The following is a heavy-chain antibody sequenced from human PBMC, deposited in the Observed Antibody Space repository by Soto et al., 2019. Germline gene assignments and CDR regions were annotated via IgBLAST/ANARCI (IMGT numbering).Heavy chain of an antibody. CDR1: GDSVSSNSAA. CDR2: TYYRSKWYN. Sequence: SQTLSLTCAISGDSVSSNSAAWNWIRQSPSRGLEWLGRTYYRSKWYNDYAVSVKSRITINPDTSKNQFSLKLSSVTAADTAVYYCARGDILTGYWSFYGMDVWGQGTTVTVSS. D-gene: IGHD3-9*01. V-gene: IGHV6-1*01. J-gene: IGHJ6*02. CDR3: ARGDILTGYWSFYGMDV.